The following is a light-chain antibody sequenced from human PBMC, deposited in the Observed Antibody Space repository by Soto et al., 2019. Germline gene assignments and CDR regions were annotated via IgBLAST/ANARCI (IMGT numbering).Light chain of an antibody. J-gene: IGKJ1*01. Sequence: SQSPSTLSASEGDRVTITCRASQSVRTWLAWFQQKPGKAPKLLIYKATTLESGVPSRFSGSGSGTEFTLTISSLQPDDFATYYCQQYNSYSRTFGQGTKWIS. CDR3: QQYNSYSRT. CDR2: KAT. CDR1: QSVRTW. V-gene: IGKV1-5*03.